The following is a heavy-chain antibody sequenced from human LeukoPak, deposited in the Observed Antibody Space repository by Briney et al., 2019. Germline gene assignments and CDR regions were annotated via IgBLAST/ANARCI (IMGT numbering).Heavy chain of an antibody. CDR1: GFTFSNYA. V-gene: IGHV3-23*01. CDR3: AKMPVSYSSGWTNFDY. CDR2: ISGSGGST. Sequence: PGGSLRLSCAASGFTFSNYAMSWVRQAPGKGLEWVSAISGSGGSTYYADSVKGRFTISRDNSKNTLYLQMSSLRAEDTAVYYCAKMPVSYSSGWTNFDYWGRGTLVTVSS. D-gene: IGHD6-25*01. J-gene: IGHJ4*02.